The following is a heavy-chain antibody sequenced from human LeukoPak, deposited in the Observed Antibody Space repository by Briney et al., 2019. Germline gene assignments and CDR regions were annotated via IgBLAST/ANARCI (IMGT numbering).Heavy chain of an antibody. J-gene: IGHJ3*02. D-gene: IGHD3-16*01. CDR3: ARDHDYVWGVAFDI. V-gene: IGHV1-2*02. Sequence: ASVKVSCKASGYTFTGYYMHWVRQAPGQGLEWMGWINPNSGGTNYAQKFQGRVTMTRDTSKNQFSLKLSSVTAADTAVYYCARDHDYVWGVAFDIWGQGTMVTVSS. CDR2: INPNSGGT. CDR1: GYTFTGYY.